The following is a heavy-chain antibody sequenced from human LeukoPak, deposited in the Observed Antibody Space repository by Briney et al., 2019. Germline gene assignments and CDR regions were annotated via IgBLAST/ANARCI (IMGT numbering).Heavy chain of an antibody. CDR3: ATGGAPGGRFEN. D-gene: IGHD1-26*01. J-gene: IGHJ4*02. V-gene: IGHV3-7*01. CDR2: MKEDGTQI. Sequence: PGGSLRLSCAASGFTFSRSTMTWVRQAPGRGPEWVAKMKEDGTQIHYVDSVKGRFTISRDNAKNSLFLQMNSLRVEDTAVYYCATGGAPGGRFENWGQGMLVTVSS. CDR1: GFTFSRST.